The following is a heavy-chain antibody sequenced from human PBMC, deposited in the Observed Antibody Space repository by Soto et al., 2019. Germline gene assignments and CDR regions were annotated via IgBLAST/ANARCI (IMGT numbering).Heavy chain of an antibody. Sequence: QVQLVQSGAEVKKPGASVKVSCKASGYTFTSYAMHWVRQAPGQRLEWMGWINAGNGNTKYSQKFQGRVTITRDTSASTAYMELSSLGSEDTAVYYCATIAVAGPFDYWGQGTLVTVSS. V-gene: IGHV1-3*01. CDR2: INAGNGNT. D-gene: IGHD6-19*01. CDR1: GYTFTSYA. CDR3: ATIAVAGPFDY. J-gene: IGHJ4*02.